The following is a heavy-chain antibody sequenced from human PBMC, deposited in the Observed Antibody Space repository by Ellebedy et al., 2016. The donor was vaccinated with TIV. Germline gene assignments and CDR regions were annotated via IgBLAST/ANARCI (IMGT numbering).Heavy chain of an antibody. Sequence: GESLKISXAASGFTFSSYAMSWVRQAPGKGLEWVSTISGSGGSTYYADSVKGRFTISRDNSKNTLYLQMSSLRAEDTAVYYCAKETGYWSPYDAFDIWGQGTMVTVSS. CDR1: GFTFSSYA. J-gene: IGHJ3*02. D-gene: IGHD3-9*01. CDR3: AKETGYWSPYDAFDI. V-gene: IGHV3-23*01. CDR2: ISGSGGST.